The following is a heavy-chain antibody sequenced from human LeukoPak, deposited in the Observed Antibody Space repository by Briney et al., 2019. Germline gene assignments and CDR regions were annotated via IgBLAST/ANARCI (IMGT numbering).Heavy chain of an antibody. CDR3: ASRVAPMVTFHAFDT. D-gene: IGHD5-18*01. Sequence: PGGSLRLSCTASGFTFSDYTMNWVRQAPGKGLEWVSYISDYDGTTHYADSVQGRFTTSRDNAKNSLYLQMNSLRAEDTAVYYCASRVAPMVTFHAFDTWGQGTMVSVSS. V-gene: IGHV3-48*04. CDR2: ISDYDGTT. J-gene: IGHJ3*02. CDR1: GFTFSDYT.